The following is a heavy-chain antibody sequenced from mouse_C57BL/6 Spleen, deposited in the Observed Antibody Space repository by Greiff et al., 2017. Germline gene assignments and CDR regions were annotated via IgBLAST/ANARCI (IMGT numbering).Heavy chain of an antibody. J-gene: IGHJ2*01. CDR2: ISYDGSN. V-gene: IGHV3-6*01. CDR1: GYSITSGYY. D-gene: IGHD6-1*01. CDR3: ARDTLADY. Sequence: EVQLLESGPGLVKPSQSLSLTCSVTGYSITSGYYWNWIRQFPGNKLEWMGYISYDGSNNYNPSLKNRISITRDTSKNQFFLKLNSVTTEDTATYYCARDTLADYWGQGTTLTVSS.